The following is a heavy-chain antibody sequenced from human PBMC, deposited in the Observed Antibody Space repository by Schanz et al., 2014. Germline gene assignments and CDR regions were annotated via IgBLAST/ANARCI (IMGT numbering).Heavy chain of an antibody. V-gene: IGHV4-61*02. CDR3: ARDTTWRLDL. Sequence: QVQLQESGPGLVKPSQTLSLTCTVSGGSIRSGTYYWSWIRQPAGKALEWVGRVFPNGITNYNPSHKSRVPITLDTSKNQFSRTLTSLAAADTAVYYCARDTTWRLDLWGRGTLVTVSS. CDR1: GGSIRSGTYY. J-gene: IGHJ2*01. D-gene: IGHD1-1*01. CDR2: VFPNGIT.